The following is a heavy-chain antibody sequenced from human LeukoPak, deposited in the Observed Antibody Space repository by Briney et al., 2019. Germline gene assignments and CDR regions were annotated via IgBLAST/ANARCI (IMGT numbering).Heavy chain of an antibody. J-gene: IGHJ3*02. CDR1: GYSFTSYW. D-gene: IGHD3-10*01. V-gene: IGHV5-51*01. Sequence: GESLKISCKGSGYSFTSYWIGWVRQMPGKGLEWMGIIYPGDSDTRYSPSFQGQVTISADKSISTAYLQWSSLKASDTAMYYCASSSPSGVHAFDIWGQGAMVTVSS. CDR2: IYPGDSDT. CDR3: ASSSPSGVHAFDI.